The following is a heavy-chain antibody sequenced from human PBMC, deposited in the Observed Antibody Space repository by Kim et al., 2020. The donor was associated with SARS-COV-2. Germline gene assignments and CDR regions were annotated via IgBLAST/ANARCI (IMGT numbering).Heavy chain of an antibody. J-gene: IGHJ6*02. CDR1: GYTFTSYG. D-gene: IGHD6-13*01. Sequence: ASVKVSCKASGYTFTSYGISWVRQAPGQGLEWMGWISAYNGNTNYAQKLQGRVTMTTDTSTSTAYMELRSLRSDDTAVYYCARDRLQQQLVRSKDYYYGMDVWGQGTTVTVSS. CDR3: ARDRLQQQLVRSKDYYYGMDV. V-gene: IGHV1-18*01. CDR2: ISAYNGNT.